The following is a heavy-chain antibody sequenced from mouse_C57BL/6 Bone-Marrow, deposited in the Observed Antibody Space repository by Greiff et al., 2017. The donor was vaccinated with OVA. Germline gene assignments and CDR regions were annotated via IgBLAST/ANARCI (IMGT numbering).Heavy chain of an antibody. J-gene: IGHJ4*01. CDR3: ARWGGYYPYYAMDY. V-gene: IGHV1-18*01. CDR1: GYTFTDYN. D-gene: IGHD2-3*01. Sequence: VQLKQSGPELVKPGASVKIPCKASGYTFTDYNMDWVKQSHGKSLEWIGDINPNNGGTIYNQKFKGKATLTVDKSSSTAYMELRSLTSEDTAVYYCARWGGYYPYYAMDYWGQGTSVTVSS. CDR2: INPNNGGT.